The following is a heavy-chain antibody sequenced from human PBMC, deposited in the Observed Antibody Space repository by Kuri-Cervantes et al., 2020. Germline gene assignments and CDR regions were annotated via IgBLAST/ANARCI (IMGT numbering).Heavy chain of an antibody. J-gene: IGHJ4*02. CDR3: ARLRLVGATKGGYYFDY. CDR2: INPNSGGT. V-gene: IGHV1-2*02. CDR1: GYTFTGYY. D-gene: IGHD1-26*01. Sequence: ASVKVSCKASGYTFTGYYMHWVRQAPGQGLEWMGWINPNSGGTNYAQKFQGRVTMTRDTSISTAYMELSRLRSDDTAVYYCARLRLVGATKGGYYFDYWGQGTLVTVSS.